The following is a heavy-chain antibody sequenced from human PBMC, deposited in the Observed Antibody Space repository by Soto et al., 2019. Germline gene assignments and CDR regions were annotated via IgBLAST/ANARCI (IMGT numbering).Heavy chain of an antibody. CDR3: ARGRLETDAFDI. CDR2: TYYRSEWCN. D-gene: IGHD6-19*01. V-gene: IGHV6-1*01. J-gene: IGHJ3*02. Sequence: SQTLSLTCAISGDSVSSNSAAWNWIRQSPWRGLEWLGRTYYRSEWCNDYAVSVKSPIRINSDTSKNQFSLQLNSVTPEYTAVYYCARGRLETDAFDIWGQGTMVTVSS. CDR1: GDSVSSNSAA.